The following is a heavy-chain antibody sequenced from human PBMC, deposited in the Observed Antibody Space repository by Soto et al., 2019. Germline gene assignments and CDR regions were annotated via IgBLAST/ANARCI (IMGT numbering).Heavy chain of an antibody. V-gene: IGHV4-39*01. Sequence: SETLSLTCTVSGGSISSSSYYWGWIGQAPGKGLEWIGSIEYSGYTYYNPSLKSRVTISVDTSKNQFSLKLSSVTAADTAVYYCARHNGPLYVGYYYDMDVWGQGTTVT. CDR3: ARHNGPLYVGYYYDMDV. D-gene: IGHD3-16*01. J-gene: IGHJ6*02. CDR2: IEYSGYT. CDR1: GGSISSSSYY.